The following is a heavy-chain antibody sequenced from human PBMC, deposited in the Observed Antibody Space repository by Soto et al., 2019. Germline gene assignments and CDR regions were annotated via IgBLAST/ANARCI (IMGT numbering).Heavy chain of an antibody. Sequence: EVQLLESGGGFVQPGGSLRLSCTASGFTFSDHGMHWVRQAQGKGLEWVSSISGSVGSTFYADSVKGRFTISRDNSMNTLYLQMNSLRAEDTAVYYCAKDRTIASRNFDSWGQGALVTVSS. CDR3: AKDRTIASRNFDS. CDR1: GFTFSDHG. V-gene: IGHV3-23*01. D-gene: IGHD6-6*01. J-gene: IGHJ4*02. CDR2: ISGSVGST.